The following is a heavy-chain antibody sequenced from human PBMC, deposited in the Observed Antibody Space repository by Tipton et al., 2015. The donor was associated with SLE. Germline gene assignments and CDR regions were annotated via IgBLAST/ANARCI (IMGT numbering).Heavy chain of an antibody. J-gene: IGHJ5*02. CDR3: AKDDDHSWGSVDT. CDR2: INQDGSQK. Sequence: SLRLSCAASGFSFSNFWMSWVRQAPGKGLEWVANINQDGSQKYSVDSVKGRFTISRDSTKKSLYLQMNSLRTEDTALYYCAKDDDHSWGSVDTWGQVTTVSFSS. V-gene: IGHV3-7*03. CDR1: GFSFSNFW. D-gene: IGHD3-16*01.